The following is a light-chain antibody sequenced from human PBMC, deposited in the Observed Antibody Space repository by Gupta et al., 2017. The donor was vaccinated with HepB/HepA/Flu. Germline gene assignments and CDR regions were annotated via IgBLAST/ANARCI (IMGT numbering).Light chain of an antibody. CDR1: NIGGKS. V-gene: IGLV3-21*03. CDR2: DDS. CDR3: QVWETNSDQWV. Sequence: SYVLTQPPSVSVAPGKTAKITCGGNNIGGKSVHWYQQKTGQAPVLVVHDDSDRPSGIPERFSGSNSGNTATLTISRVDAGDEADYFCQVWETNSDQWVFGGGTKLTVL. J-gene: IGLJ3*02.